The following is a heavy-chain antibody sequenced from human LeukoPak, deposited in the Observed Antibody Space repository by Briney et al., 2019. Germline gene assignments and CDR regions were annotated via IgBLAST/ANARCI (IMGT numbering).Heavy chain of an antibody. CDR2: IYYSGST. V-gene: IGHV4-39*07. CDR1: GGSISSSSYY. J-gene: IGHJ4*02. D-gene: IGHD3-16*02. CDR3: ARENYDYVWGSYRYTVGYYFDY. Sequence: SETLSLTCTVSGGSISSSSYYWGWIRQPPGKGLEWIGSIYYSGSTYYNPSLKSRVTISVDTSKNQFSLKLSSVTAADTAVYYCARENYDYVWGSYRYTVGYYFDYWGQGTLVTVSS.